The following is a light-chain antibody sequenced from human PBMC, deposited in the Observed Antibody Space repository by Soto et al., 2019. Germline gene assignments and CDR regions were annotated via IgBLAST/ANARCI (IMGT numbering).Light chain of an antibody. CDR2: AAS. CDR3: QQSYSTPRT. J-gene: IGKJ1*01. Sequence: DIQMTQSPSSLSASVGDRVTITCRASQSISSYLNWYQQKPGKAPKLMIYAASSLQSGVPSRFSGSRYWTDFTLTISSLQPEDFATYYCQQSYSTPRTFGQGTKVEIK. V-gene: IGKV1-39*01. CDR1: QSISSY.